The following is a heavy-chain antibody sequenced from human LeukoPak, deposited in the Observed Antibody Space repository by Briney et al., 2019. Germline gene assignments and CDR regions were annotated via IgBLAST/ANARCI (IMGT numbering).Heavy chain of an antibody. CDR2: IYASGST. V-gene: IGHV4-4*07. Sequence: PSETLSLTCTVSGDSISSYYWSWIRQPAGKGLEWIGRIYASGSTNYNPSLKSRVTMALDTSKNQFSLNLSSVTAADTAVYYCARKALPANLFDPWGQGTLVTVSS. CDR1: GDSISSYY. D-gene: IGHD2-2*01. CDR3: ARKALPANLFDP. J-gene: IGHJ5*02.